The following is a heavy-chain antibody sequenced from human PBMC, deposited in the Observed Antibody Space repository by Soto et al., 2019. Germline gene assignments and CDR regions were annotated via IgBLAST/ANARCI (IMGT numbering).Heavy chain of an antibody. CDR3: ARETAARRQYYYCGMDV. Sequence: SVKVSCKASGGTFSSYAISWVRQAPGQGLEWMGGIIPIFGTANYAQKFQGRVTITADESTSTAYMELSSLRSEDTAVYYCARETAARRQYYYCGMDVWGQGTMVTVSS. J-gene: IGHJ6*02. V-gene: IGHV1-69*13. CDR1: GGTFSSYA. CDR2: IIPIFGTA. D-gene: IGHD6-6*01.